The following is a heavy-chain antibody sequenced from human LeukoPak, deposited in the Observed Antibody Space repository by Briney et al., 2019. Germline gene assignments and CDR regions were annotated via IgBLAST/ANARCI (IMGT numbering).Heavy chain of an antibody. J-gene: IGHJ4*02. CDR3: ARQPLYRDGYLGY. D-gene: IGHD5-18*01. CDR2: IYYSGST. CDR1: GGSISSSSYY. V-gene: IGHV4-39*01. Sequence: SETLSLTCTVSGGSISSSSYYWGWIRQPPGKGLEWIGSIYYSGSTYYNPSFKSRVTISVDTSKNQFSLKLSSVTAADTAVYYCARQPLYRDGYLGYWGQGTLVTVS.